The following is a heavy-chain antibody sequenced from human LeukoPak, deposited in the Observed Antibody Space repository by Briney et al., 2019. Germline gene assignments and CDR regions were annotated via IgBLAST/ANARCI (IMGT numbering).Heavy chain of an antibody. D-gene: IGHD5-12*01. CDR2: IYYSGST. CDR3: ARVGYSGYDLRD. CDR1: GGSISNSY. J-gene: IGHJ4*02. Sequence: SETLSLTCTVSGGSISNSYWSWIRQPPGKGLEWIGYIYYSGSTSYNPSLKSRVTISIDTSKNQFFLKLSSVTAADTAVYFCARVGYSGYDLRDWGQGTLVTVSS. V-gene: IGHV4-59*01.